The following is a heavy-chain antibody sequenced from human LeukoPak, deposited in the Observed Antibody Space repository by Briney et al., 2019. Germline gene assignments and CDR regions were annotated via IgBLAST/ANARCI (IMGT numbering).Heavy chain of an antibody. CDR3: AKDPSSSYYFYMDV. CDR1: GFIFSSYA. CDR2: ITGSGGST. V-gene: IGHV3-23*01. J-gene: IGHJ6*03. Sequence: GGSLRLSCAASGFIFSSYAMSWVRQAPGKGLEWVSAITGSGGSTYYADSVKGRFTISRDNSKNTLFLQMNSLTTEDMAVYYCAKDPSSSYYFYMDVWGKGTTVTVSS. D-gene: IGHD3-16*02.